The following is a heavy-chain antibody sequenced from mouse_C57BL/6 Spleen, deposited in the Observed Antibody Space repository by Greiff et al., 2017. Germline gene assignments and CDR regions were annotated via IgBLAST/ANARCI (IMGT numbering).Heavy chain of an antibody. D-gene: IGHD2-4*01. J-gene: IGHJ4*01. CDR3: ASHDYDYYAMDY. CDR1: GYTFTSYG. Sequence: QVHVKQSGAELARPGASVKLSCKASGYTFTSYGISWVKQRTGQGLEWIGEIYPRSGNTYYNEKFKGKATLTADKSSSTAYMELRSLTSEDSAVYFCASHDYDYYAMDYWGQGTSVTVSS. CDR2: IYPRSGNT. V-gene: IGHV1-81*01.